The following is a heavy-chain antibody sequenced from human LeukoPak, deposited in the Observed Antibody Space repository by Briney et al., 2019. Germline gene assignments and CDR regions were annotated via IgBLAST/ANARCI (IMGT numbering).Heavy chain of an antibody. CDR3: AKYSGSGTKTFDY. V-gene: IGHV3-23*01. J-gene: IGHJ4*02. D-gene: IGHD3-10*01. Sequence: GGSLRLSCAASGFTFSSYAMSWVRQAPGMGLEWVSAISGSDSSTYYADSAKGRFTISRDNSKNTLYLQMNSLRAEDTAVFYCAKYSGSGTKTFDYWGQGTLVTVSS. CDR2: ISGSDSST. CDR1: GFTFSSYA.